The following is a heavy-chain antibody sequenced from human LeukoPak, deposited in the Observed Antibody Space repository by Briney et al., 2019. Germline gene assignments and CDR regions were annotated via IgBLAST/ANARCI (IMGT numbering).Heavy chain of an antibody. CDR3: ARGATVTTPYYCDY. D-gene: IGHD4-17*01. Sequence: GGSLRLSCAASGFTFSSYAMHWVRQAPGKGLEWVAAISYDGSNKYYADSVKGRFTISRDNSKNTLYLQMNSLRAEDTAVYYCARGATVTTPYYCDYWGQGTLVTVSS. CDR2: ISYDGSNK. V-gene: IGHV3-30*04. J-gene: IGHJ4*02. CDR1: GFTFSSYA.